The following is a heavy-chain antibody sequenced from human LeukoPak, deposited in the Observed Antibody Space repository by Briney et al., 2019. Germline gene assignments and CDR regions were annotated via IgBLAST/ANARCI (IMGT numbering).Heavy chain of an antibody. CDR1: GFTFSDYY. CDR2: ISSSSSYT. D-gene: IGHD3-10*01. V-gene: IGHV3-11*06. CDR3: ARGDYYDSGTSFIDAFDI. Sequence: SGGSLRLSCAASGFTFSDYYMSWIRQAPGKGLEWVSYISSSSSYTNYADSVKGRFTISRDNAKNSLYLQMNSLRAEDTAVYYCARGDYYDSGTSFIDAFDIWGQGTMVTVSS. J-gene: IGHJ3*02.